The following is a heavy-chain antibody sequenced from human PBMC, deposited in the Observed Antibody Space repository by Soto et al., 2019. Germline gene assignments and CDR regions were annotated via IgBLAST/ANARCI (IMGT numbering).Heavy chain of an antibody. CDR2: IMPVFATP. Sequence: QVQLVQSGAEVKKPGSSVKVSCKASGGTFSTSAISWVRQAPGQGLEWVGGIMPVFATPDYAQKFQGRVTMTGDESTTTAYWKLTSLRTDDTAVYYCARDKARQQLGGNYYYILDVWAKGPRSPSP. V-gene: IGHV1-69*12. CDR1: GGTFSTSA. CDR3: ARDKARQQLGGNYYYILDV. D-gene: IGHD3-3*02. J-gene: IGHJ6*02.